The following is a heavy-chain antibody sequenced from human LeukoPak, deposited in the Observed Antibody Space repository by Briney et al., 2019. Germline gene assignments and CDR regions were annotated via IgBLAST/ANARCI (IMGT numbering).Heavy chain of an antibody. V-gene: IGHV1-69*06. CDR2: IIPIFGTA. Sequence: SVKVSCKASGGTFSSYAISWVRQAPGQGLEWMGGIIPIFGTANYAQKFQGKVTITADKSTSTAYMELSSLRSEDTAVYYCARAPLDAGDNWFDPWGQGTLVTVSS. J-gene: IGHJ5*02. CDR1: GGTFSSYA. D-gene: IGHD1-1*01. CDR3: ARAPLDAGDNWFDP.